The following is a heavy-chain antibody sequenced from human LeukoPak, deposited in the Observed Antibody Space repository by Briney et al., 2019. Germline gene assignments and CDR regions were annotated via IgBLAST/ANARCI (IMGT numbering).Heavy chain of an antibody. CDR3: ARSMVRGVILNY. Sequence: ASVKVSCKASEGTFSSYAISWVRQAPGQGLEWMGGIIPIFGTANYAQKFQGRVTITADESTSTAYMELSSLRSEDTAVYYCARSMVRGVILNYWGQGTLVTVSS. CDR1: EGTFSSYA. D-gene: IGHD3-10*01. J-gene: IGHJ4*02. CDR2: IIPIFGTA. V-gene: IGHV1-69*13.